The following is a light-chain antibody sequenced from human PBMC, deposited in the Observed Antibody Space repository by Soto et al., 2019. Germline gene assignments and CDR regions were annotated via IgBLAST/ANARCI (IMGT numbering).Light chain of an antibody. J-gene: IGKJ4*01. CDR1: QSLNNF. CDR3: QQRSNWPPALS. CDR2: DAS. Sequence: EVVLTQSPATLSVSLGDRATLTCRASQSLNNFLAWYQQKPGQAPRLLIYDASKRATGIPGRSSGSGSGTDFTLTISSLEPEDFAVYYCQQRSNWPPALSFGRGTKVDIK. V-gene: IGKV3-11*01.